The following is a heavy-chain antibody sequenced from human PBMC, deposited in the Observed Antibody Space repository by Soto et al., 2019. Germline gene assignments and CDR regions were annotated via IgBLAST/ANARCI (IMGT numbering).Heavy chain of an antibody. CDR2: ISGSGGST. CDR3: AKGRIQLWSRGGYYFAY. V-gene: IGHV3-23*01. Sequence: EVQLLESGGGLVQPGGSLRLSCAASGFTFSSYAMSWVRQAPGKGLEWVSAISGSGGSTYYADSVKGRFTISRDNSKNTLYLRMNSLRAEDTAVYYCAKGRIQLWSRGGYYFAYWGQGTLVTVSS. D-gene: IGHD5-18*01. J-gene: IGHJ4*02. CDR1: GFTFSSYA.